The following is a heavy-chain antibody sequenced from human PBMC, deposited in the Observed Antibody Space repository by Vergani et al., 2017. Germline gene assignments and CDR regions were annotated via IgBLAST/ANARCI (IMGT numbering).Heavy chain of an antibody. V-gene: IGHV3-23*04. CDR1: GFTFSSYG. CDR3: AKVMVRGVISVPQDY. Sequence: EVQLVESGGGLVKPGGSLRLSCAASGFTFSSYGVHWVRQAPGKGLEWVSAISGSGGSTYYADSVKGRFTISRDNSKNTLYLQMNSLRAEDTAVYYCAKVMVRGVISVPQDYWGQGTLVTVSS. CDR2: ISGSGGST. J-gene: IGHJ4*02. D-gene: IGHD3-10*01.